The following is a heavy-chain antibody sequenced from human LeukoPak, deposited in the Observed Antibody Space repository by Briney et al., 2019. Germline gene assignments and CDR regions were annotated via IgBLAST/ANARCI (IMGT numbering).Heavy chain of an antibody. CDR1: GFTFSDYS. CDR2: IGRVGYT. V-gene: IGHV3-23*01. J-gene: IGHJ6*02. Sequence: QPGGSLRLSCAASGFTFSDYSMSWVRQVPGKGLEWVSGIGRVGYTYLADPVKGRFTISRDNSKNTVYLQMNSLRAEDTAIYYCVKDRPCDGCMPMDAWGQGTTVTVSS. CDR3: VKDRPCDGCMPMDA. D-gene: IGHD5-24*01.